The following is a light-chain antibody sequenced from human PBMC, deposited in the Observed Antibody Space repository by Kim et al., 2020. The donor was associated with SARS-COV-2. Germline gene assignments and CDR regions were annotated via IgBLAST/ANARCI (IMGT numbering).Light chain of an antibody. Sequence: SAPVGARVTITCRASQSITSYLNWYQQKPGKAPKILIYAASSLQSVVPSRFSGSGSGTDFTLTITSLQPEDFATYSCQQSHSTPYTFGQGTKLEIK. CDR3: QQSHSTPYT. CDR1: QSITSY. V-gene: IGKV1-39*01. CDR2: AAS. J-gene: IGKJ2*01.